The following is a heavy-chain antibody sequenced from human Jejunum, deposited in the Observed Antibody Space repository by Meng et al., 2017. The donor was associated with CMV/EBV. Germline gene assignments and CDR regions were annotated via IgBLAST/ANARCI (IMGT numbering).Heavy chain of an antibody. CDR2: ISHGGIT. V-gene: IGHV4-34*01. CDR3: GMERVN. J-gene: IGHJ4*02. CDR1: GGSLSPYY. Sequence: AAALFIAAEALTVVCTVDGGSLSPYYCTCIRQIPVKGLECIGEISHGGITNYNPSLKSRVTLLIDTSKNQFSLKLSSVTAADTAVYYCGMERVNWGQGILVTVSS. D-gene: IGHD1-1*01.